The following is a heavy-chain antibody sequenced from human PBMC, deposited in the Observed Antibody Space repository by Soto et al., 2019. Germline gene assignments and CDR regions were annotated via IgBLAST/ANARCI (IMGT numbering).Heavy chain of an antibody. Sequence: QVQLVQSGAEVKKPGSSVNVSCKASGGTFGRYTLSWVRQAPGQGLEWMGWIIPILETANYARRFQGRLTTTADTYTGTAYMELSGLKSEDTGVYYCARGGKVGADLDVWGKGTPVTVSS. CDR2: IIPILETA. V-gene: IGHV1-69*08. J-gene: IGHJ6*04. CDR3: ARGGKVGADLDV. CDR1: GGTFGRYT. D-gene: IGHD2-15*01.